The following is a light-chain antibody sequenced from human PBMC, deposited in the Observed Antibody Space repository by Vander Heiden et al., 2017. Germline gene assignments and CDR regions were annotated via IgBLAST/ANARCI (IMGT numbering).Light chain of an antibody. J-gene: IGKJ1*01. CDR2: LAS. V-gene: IGKV4-1*01. Sequence: DIVMTQSPESLSVSLGERATINCKSSQRISVGSNNKNHLAWYQQKPGQPPKVLIYLASTRASGVPDRFSGSGSGTDFTLTISSLQAEDAAIYYCQQYARTPLTFGLGTKVEI. CDR3: QQYARTPLT. CDR1: QRISVGSNNKNH.